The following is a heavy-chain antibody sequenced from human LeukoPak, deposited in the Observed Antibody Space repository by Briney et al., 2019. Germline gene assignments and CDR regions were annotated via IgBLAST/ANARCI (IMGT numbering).Heavy chain of an antibody. CDR2: INHSGST. D-gene: IGHD3-22*01. CDR1: GGSFSGYY. V-gene: IGHV4-34*01. J-gene: IGHJ4*02. Sequence: SETLSLTCAVYGGSFSGYYWSWFRQPPGKGLEWIGEINHSGSTNYNPSLKSRVTISVDTSKNQFSLKLSSVTAADTAVYYCAREGDYYDSSGYFLYWGQGTLVTVSS. CDR3: AREGDYYDSSGYFLY.